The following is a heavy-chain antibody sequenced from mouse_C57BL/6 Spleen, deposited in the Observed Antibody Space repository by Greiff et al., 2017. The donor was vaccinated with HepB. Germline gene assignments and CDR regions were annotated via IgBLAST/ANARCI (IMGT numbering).Heavy chain of an antibody. CDR2: IHPNSGST. Sequence: VQLQQPGAELVKPGASVKLSCKASGYTFTSYWMHWVKQRPGQGLEWIGMIHPNSGSTNYNEKFKSKATLTVDKSSSTAYMQLSSLASEDSAVYYCALNRDENGFAYWGQGTLVTVSA. CDR1: GYTFTSYW. D-gene: IGHD4-1*02. CDR3: ALNRDENGFAY. V-gene: IGHV1-64*01. J-gene: IGHJ3*01.